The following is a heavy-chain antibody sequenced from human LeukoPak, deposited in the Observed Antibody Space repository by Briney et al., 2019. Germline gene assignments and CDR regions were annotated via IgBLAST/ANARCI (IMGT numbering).Heavy chain of an antibody. D-gene: IGHD2-2*01. V-gene: IGHV3-30*03. CDR3: AREVVVVPAARYSMDV. CDR1: GFTLSTYG. J-gene: IGHJ6*02. CDR2: ISSDGSNK. Sequence: QPGGSLRLSCAASGFTLSTYGMHWVRQAPGKGLEWVAVISSDGSNKFYADSVKGRFTISRDGSKNTLYLQMNSLRAEDTAVYYCAREVVVVPAARYSMDVWGQGTTVTVSS.